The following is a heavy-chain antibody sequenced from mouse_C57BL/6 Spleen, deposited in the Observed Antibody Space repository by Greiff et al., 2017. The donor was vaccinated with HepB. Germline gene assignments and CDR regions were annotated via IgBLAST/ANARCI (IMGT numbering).Heavy chain of an antibody. CDR1: GYSITRGYY. Sequence: EVQLQESGPGLVKPSQSLSLTCSVTGYSITRGYYWNWIRQVPGNRREWMGYISYDGSNNSNPSLKNRISITRDTSKNQFFLKLNSVTTEDTAKYYCARVYYYGIVWGTGTTVTVSS. J-gene: IGHJ1*03. CDR2: ISYDGSN. CDR3: ARVYYYGIV. D-gene: IGHD1-1*01. V-gene: IGHV3-6*01.